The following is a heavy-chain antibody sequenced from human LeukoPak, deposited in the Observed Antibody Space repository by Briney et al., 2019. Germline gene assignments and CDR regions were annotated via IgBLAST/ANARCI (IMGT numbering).Heavy chain of an antibody. V-gene: IGHV4-59*01. CDR3: AREGRGYSYGWQGAVDY. CDR1: GFTFSSYW. J-gene: IGHJ4*02. CDR2: IHYSGST. Sequence: GSLRLSCAASGFTFSSYWMNWARQAPGQGLEWIGYIHYSGSTDYNPSLKSRVTMSVDMSKNHFSLRLSSVTAADTAVYYCAREGRGYSYGWQGAVDYWGQGILVTVSS. D-gene: IGHD5-18*01.